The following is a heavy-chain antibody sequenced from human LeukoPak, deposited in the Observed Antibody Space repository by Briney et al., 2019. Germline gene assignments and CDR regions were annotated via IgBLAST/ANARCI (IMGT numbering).Heavy chain of an antibody. V-gene: IGHV4-59*01. CDR2: IYYSGST. CDR3: ASGRDGYNYVGH. D-gene: IGHD5-24*01. J-gene: IGHJ4*02. CDR1: GGSISGYY. Sequence: SETLSLTCTVSGGSISGYYWSWIRQPPGKGLEWIGYIYYSGSTNYNPSLKSRVTISVDTSKNQFSLKLSSVTAADTAVYYCASGRDGYNYVGHWGQGTLVTVSS.